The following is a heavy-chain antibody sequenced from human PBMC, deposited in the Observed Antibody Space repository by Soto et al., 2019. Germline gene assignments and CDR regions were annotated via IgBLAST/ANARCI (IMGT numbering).Heavy chain of an antibody. CDR1: GYTFTGYY. Sequence: ASVKVSCKASGYTFTGYYMHWVRQAPGQGLEWMGWINPNSGGTNYTQKFQGWVTMTRDTSISTAYMELSRLRSDDTAVYYCARDRGSTSLNWSLSKVNYYYYMDVWGKGTTVTVSS. CDR3: ARDRGSTSLNWSLSKVNYYYYMDV. D-gene: IGHD2-2*01. J-gene: IGHJ6*03. V-gene: IGHV1-2*04. CDR2: INPNSGGT.